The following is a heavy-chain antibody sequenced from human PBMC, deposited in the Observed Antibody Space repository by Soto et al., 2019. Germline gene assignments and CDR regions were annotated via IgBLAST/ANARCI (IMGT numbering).Heavy chain of an antibody. CDR1: GGSISSYY. D-gene: IGHD2-2*01. V-gene: IGHV4-59*01. CDR3: ARATCSSTSCYGWSVWFDP. Sequence: QVQLQESGPGLVKPSETLSLTCTVSGGSISSYYWSWIRQPPGKGLEWIGYIYYSGSTNYNPSLKSRVTITVDTSKNPFSLKLSSVTAADTAAYYCARATCSSTSCYGWSVWFDPWGQGTLVTVSS. J-gene: IGHJ5*02. CDR2: IYYSGST.